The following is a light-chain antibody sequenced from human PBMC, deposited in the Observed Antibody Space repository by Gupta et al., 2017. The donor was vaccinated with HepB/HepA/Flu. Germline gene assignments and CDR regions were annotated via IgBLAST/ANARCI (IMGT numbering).Light chain of an antibody. CDR3: LVQCRGAWV. V-gene: IGLV7-43*01. Sequence: VVTQAPSLTVSPGGTVTLTCASNTGAVTSTYYPSWFQQKPGQAPRPLIFTTNNKHPWTPARFSGSRHGDKAALTLSGARPEDEADYYCLVQCRGAWVFGGGTKLTVL. J-gene: IGLJ2*01. CDR2: TTN. CDR1: TGAVTSTYY.